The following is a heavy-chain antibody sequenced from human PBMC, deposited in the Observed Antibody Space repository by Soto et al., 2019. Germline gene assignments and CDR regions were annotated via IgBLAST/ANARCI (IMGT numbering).Heavy chain of an antibody. CDR1: GFTFSSYW. V-gene: IGHV3-7*03. CDR3: ARVYYDFWSGYGGMDV. D-gene: IGHD3-3*01. J-gene: IGHJ6*02. CDR2: IKQDGRGK. Sequence: EVQLVESGGGLVQPGGSLRLSCAASGFTFSSYWMSWVRQAPGKGLGWVANIKQDGRGKYYVDSVKGRFTISRDNAKNSLYLQMNSLRAEDTAVYYCARVYYDFWSGYGGMDVWGHGTTVTVSS.